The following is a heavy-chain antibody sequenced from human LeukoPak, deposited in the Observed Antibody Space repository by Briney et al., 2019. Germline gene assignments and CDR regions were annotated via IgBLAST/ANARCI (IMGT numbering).Heavy chain of an antibody. CDR2: IYSGGST. Sequence: PGGSLRLSCAASGFTVSSNYMSWGRQSPGKGREWVSVIYSGGSTYYADSVKGRFTISRDNSKNTLYLQMNSRRAEDTAVYYCARSERYCGGDCPFDLWGRGTLVTVSS. J-gene: IGHJ2*01. V-gene: IGHV3-53*01. CDR3: ARSERYCGGDCPFDL. CDR1: GFTVSSNY. D-gene: IGHD2-21*02.